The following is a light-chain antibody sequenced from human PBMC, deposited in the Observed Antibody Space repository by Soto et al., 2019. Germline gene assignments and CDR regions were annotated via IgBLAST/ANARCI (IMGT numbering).Light chain of an antibody. CDR2: EVS. Sequence: QSVLAQPASVSGSPGQSITISCTGTSSDVGAYDLVSWYQQHPDKAPKLMIYEVSNRPSGVSYRFSGSKSVNTATLTISGLQAEDEADYYCSSYTTSSTRVFGTGTKLT. CDR1: SSDVGAYDL. V-gene: IGLV2-14*03. CDR3: SSYTTSSTRV. J-gene: IGLJ1*01.